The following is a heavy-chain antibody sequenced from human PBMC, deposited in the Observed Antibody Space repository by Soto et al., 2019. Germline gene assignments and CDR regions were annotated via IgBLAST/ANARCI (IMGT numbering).Heavy chain of an antibody. Sequence: EVQLVESGGGLVQPGRSLRLSCAASGFTFDDYAMHWVRQAPGKGLEWVSGISWNSSSIGYADSVKGRFTISRDNAKNSLYLQMNSLRAEHTALYYCPKDIGFLQQLDSTYFDYWGQGTLVTVSS. CDR2: ISWNSSSI. V-gene: IGHV3-9*01. J-gene: IGHJ4*02. CDR3: PKDIGFLQQLDSTYFDY. CDR1: GFTFDDYA. D-gene: IGHD6-6*01.